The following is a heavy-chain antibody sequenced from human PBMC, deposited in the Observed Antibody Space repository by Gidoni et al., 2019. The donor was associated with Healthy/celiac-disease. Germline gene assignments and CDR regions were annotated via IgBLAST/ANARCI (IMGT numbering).Heavy chain of an antibody. V-gene: IGHV1-18*01. J-gene: IGHJ6*02. CDR3: ARRGYSGSVYYYGMDV. CDR2: ISAYNGNT. Sequence: QVQLVQSGAEVKKPGASVKVSCKASGYTFTSYGISWGRQAPGQGLVWMGWISAYNGNTNYAQKLQGRVTMTTDTSKSTAYMELRSLRSDDTAVYYCARRGYSGSVYYYGMDVWGQGTTVTVSS. CDR1: GYTFTSYG. D-gene: IGHD5-12*01.